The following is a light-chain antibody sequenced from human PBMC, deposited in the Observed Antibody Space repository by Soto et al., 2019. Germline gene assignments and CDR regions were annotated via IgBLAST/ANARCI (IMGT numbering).Light chain of an antibody. CDR3: AAWDDGLSGWV. J-gene: IGLJ3*02. CDR1: SSNIRINY. V-gene: IGLV1-47*01. Sequence: QSVLTQPPSASRTPGQRVTISCSGSSSNIRINYVYWYQHLPGTAPKLLIYRNNQRPSGVPDRFSGSKSGTSASLAISGLRSEDEADYYCAAWDDGLSGWVFGGGTKLTVL. CDR2: RNN.